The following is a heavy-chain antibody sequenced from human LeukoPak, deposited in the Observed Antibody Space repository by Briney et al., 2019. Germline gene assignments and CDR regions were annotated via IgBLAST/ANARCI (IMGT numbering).Heavy chain of an antibody. Sequence: SVKVSCKASGYTFTSYGISWVRQAPGQGLEWMGRIIPILGIANYAQKFQGRVTITADKSTSTAYMELSSLRSEDTAVYYCASGYYDSSGYWSAEYFQHWGQGTLVTVSS. CDR3: ASGYYDSSGYWSAEYFQH. J-gene: IGHJ1*01. CDR1: GYTFTSYG. CDR2: IIPILGIA. V-gene: IGHV1-69*04. D-gene: IGHD3-22*01.